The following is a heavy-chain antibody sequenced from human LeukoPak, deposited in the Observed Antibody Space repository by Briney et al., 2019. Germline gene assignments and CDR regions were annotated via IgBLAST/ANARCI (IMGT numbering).Heavy chain of an antibody. J-gene: IGHJ3*02. V-gene: IGHV3-23*01. Sequence: GASVKVSCKASGGTFSSYAISWVRQAPGQGLEWISAISGSGGSTYYADSVKGRFTISRDNSKNTLYLQMNSLRAEDTAVYYCAKDMEGGTIFGVVIHDAFDIWGQGTMVTVSS. CDR1: GGTFSSYA. CDR2: ISGSGGST. D-gene: IGHD3-3*01. CDR3: AKDMEGGTIFGVVIHDAFDI.